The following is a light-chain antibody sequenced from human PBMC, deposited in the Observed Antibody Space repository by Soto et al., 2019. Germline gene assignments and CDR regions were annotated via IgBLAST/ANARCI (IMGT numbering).Light chain of an antibody. CDR1: SSNIGSNT. V-gene: IGLV1-44*01. CDR2: SNN. Sequence: QSVLTQPPSASGTPGQRVTISCSGSSSNIGSNTVNWYQQLPGTAPKLLIYSNNQRPSGVPDRFSGSKSGTSASLAISGLQSEEGADYYCSSYASGPTFLFGGGTKLTVL. CDR3: SSYASGPTFL. J-gene: IGLJ2*01.